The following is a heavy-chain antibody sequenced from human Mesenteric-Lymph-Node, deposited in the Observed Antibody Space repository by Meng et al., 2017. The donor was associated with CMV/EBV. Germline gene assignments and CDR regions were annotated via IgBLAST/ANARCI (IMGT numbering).Heavy chain of an antibody. Sequence: GESLKISCAASGFTFSSYWMSWVRQAPGKGLEWVANIKQDGSEKYYVDSVKGRFTISRDNSKNTMYLQMNGLRLEDTAMYYCATEVAVRNYFSYGMDVWGQGTAVTVSS. J-gene: IGHJ6*02. V-gene: IGHV3-7*01. CDR3: ATEVAVRNYFSYGMDV. D-gene: IGHD3-10*01. CDR2: IKQDGSEK. CDR1: GFTFSSYW.